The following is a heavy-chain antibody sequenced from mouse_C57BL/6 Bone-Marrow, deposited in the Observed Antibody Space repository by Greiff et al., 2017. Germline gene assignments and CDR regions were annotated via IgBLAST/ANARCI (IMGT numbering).Heavy chain of an antibody. D-gene: IGHD1-1*01. CDR2: IYPGSGNT. CDR3: ARYLHYYGSSPLAY. J-gene: IGHJ3*01. V-gene: IGHV1-76*01. CDR1: GYTFTDYY. Sequence: QVQLQQSGAELVRPGASVKLSCKASGYTFTDYYINWVKQRPGQGLEWIARIYPGSGNTYYNEKFKGKATLTAEKSSSTAYMQLSSLTSEDSAVYFCARYLHYYGSSPLAYWGQGTLVTVSA.